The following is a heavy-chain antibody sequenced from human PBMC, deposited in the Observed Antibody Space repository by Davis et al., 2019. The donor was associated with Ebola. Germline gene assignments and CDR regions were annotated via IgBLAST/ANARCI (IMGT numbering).Heavy chain of an antibody. CDR2: VHGANGNT. J-gene: IGHJ4*02. Sequence: AASVKVSCKASGYIFTTYAMHWVRQAPGQRLEWMGWVHGANGNTKYSQRFQGRVTITTDTSASTAYLDLSSLRSDDTAVFYCARATFGYNSGWYADYWGQGTLVTVSS. V-gene: IGHV1-3*01. D-gene: IGHD6-19*01. CDR1: GYIFTTYA. CDR3: ARATFGYNSGWYADY.